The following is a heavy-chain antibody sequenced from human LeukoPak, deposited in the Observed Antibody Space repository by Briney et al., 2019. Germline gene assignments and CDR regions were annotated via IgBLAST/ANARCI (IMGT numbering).Heavy chain of an antibody. CDR3: ARGRTLWEPLTLGY. J-gene: IGHJ4*02. V-gene: IGHV1-8*01. CDR2: MNPNSGNT. Sequence: ASVKVSCKASGYTFTSYDINWVRQATGQGLEWMGWMNPNSGNTGYAQKFQGRVTMTRNTSISTAYMELSSLRSEDTAVYYCARGRTLWEPLTLGYWGQGTLVTVSS. CDR1: GYTFTSYD. D-gene: IGHD1-26*01.